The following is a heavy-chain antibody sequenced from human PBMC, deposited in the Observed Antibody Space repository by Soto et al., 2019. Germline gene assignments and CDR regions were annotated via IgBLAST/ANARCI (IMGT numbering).Heavy chain of an antibody. CDR3: ARPKGSYSSGYYYFDY. D-gene: IGHD6-19*01. CDR2: IITLFGTA. CDR1: GGTFSTYA. J-gene: IGHJ4*02. V-gene: IGHV1-69*13. Sequence: SVKVSCKASGGTFSTYAIYWVRQAPGQGLERMGAIITLFGTADYAQKFQGRVTITADESTSTAYMELSSLRSEDTAVYYCARPKGSYSSGYYYFDYWGQGTLVTVSS.